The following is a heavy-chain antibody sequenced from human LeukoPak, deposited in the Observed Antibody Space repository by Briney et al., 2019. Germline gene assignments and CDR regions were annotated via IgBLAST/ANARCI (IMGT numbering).Heavy chain of an antibody. D-gene: IGHD1-7*01. CDR3: ATDNWNYRNWFDP. CDR1: GYTFTSYG. J-gene: IGHJ5*02. Sequence: ASVKVSCKASGYTFTSYGISWVRQAPGKGLEWMGGFDPEDGETIYAQKFQGRVTMTEDTSTDTAYMELSSLRSEDTAVYYCATDNWNYRNWFDPWGQGTLVTVSS. CDR2: FDPEDGET. V-gene: IGHV1-24*01.